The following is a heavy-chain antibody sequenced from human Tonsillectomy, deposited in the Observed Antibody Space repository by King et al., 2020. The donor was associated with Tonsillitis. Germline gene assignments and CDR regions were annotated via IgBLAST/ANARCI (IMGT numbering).Heavy chain of an antibody. Sequence: QLVQSGAEVKKPGASVKVSCKASGYTFTGYYMHWVRQAPGQGLEWLGWINPNSGGTDYAQKFQGRVTMTRDTSISTVYMELSSLRSDDTAVYYCATRSRYSTTYHYVTLDYWGQGTLLTVSS. CDR1: GYTFTGYY. CDR3: ATRSRYSTTYHYVTLDY. D-gene: IGHD2/OR15-2a*01. V-gene: IGHV1-2*02. J-gene: IGHJ4*02. CDR2: INPNSGGT.